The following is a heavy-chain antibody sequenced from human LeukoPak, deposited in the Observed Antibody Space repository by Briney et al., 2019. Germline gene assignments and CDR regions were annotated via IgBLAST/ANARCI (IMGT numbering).Heavy chain of an antibody. CDR3: ARDRASTFGGVIADFDY. Sequence: ASVKVSCKASGYTFTGYYMHWVRQAPGQGLEWMGWINTNSGGTNYAQKFQGRVTMTRDTSISTAYMELSRLRSDDTAVYYCARDRASTFGGVIADFDYWGQGTLVTVSS. CDR2: INTNSGGT. V-gene: IGHV1-2*02. J-gene: IGHJ4*02. CDR1: GYTFTGYY. D-gene: IGHD3-16*02.